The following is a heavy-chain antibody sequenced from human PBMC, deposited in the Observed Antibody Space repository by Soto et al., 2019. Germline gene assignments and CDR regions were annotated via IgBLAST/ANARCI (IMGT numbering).Heavy chain of an antibody. CDR2: ISAYNGNT. Sequence: QVQLVQSGAEVKKPGASVKVSCKASGYTFTSYGMSWVRQAPGQGLEWMGWISAYNGNTNYAQKLQGRVTMTTDTSTSTAYKELSSLRSDDTAVYYCARLRFWEWSTRGAYYYDGMDVWGQGTTVPVSS. V-gene: IGHV1-18*01. D-gene: IGHD3-3*01. CDR1: GYTFTSYG. CDR3: ARLRFWEWSTRGAYYYDGMDV. J-gene: IGHJ6*02.